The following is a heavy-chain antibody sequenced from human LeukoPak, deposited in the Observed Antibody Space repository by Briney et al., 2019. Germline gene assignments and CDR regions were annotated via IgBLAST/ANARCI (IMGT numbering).Heavy chain of an antibody. CDR3: ARERWYYYDSSDYYHDPFDI. J-gene: IGHJ3*02. D-gene: IGHD3-22*01. Sequence: PVRRLRLSRAVSGVAFSSYAMHSGREAPSKGLEWVAVISFDGRIRYYTDSLTGRFSVSGATSMSMLYLQMNSLRPEDTAVYYCARERWYYYDSSDYYHDPFDIWGQGTMVTVSS. CDR2: ISFDGRIR. CDR1: GVAFSSYA. V-gene: IGHV3-30*04.